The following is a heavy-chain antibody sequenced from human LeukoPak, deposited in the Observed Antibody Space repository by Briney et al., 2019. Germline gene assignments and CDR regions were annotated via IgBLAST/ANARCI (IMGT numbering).Heavy chain of an antibody. J-gene: IGHJ4*02. V-gene: IGHV1-2*06. D-gene: IGHD2-2*01. CDR3: ASHTSCYP. Sequence: ASVKVSCKASGYTFTGYYIHWVRQAPGQGLEWMGRINPNNGGTNYAQKFQGRVTMTRDTSISTAYMDLSGLRSDDTAVYYCASHTSCYPWGQGTLVTVSS. CDR1: GYTFTGYY. CDR2: INPNNGGT.